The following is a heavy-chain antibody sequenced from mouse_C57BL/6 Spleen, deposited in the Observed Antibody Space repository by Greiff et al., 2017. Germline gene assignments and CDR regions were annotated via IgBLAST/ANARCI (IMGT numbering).Heavy chain of an antibody. D-gene: IGHD1-1*02. CDR1: GYAFSSSW. V-gene: IGHV1-82*01. CDR2: IYPGDGDT. Sequence: VMLVESGPELVKPGASVKISCKASGYAFSSSWMNWVKPRHGKGLEWIGRIYPGDGDTNYNGKFKGKATLTADKSSSTAYMQLSSLTSEDSAVYFCARYGGSFDYWGQGTTLTVSS. J-gene: IGHJ2*01. CDR3: ARYGGSFDY.